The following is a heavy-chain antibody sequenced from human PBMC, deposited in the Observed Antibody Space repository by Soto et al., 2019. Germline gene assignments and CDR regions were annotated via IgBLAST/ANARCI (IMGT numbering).Heavy chain of an antibody. J-gene: IGHJ4*02. CDR2: IYYSGST. CDR1: GGSFSGYY. D-gene: IGHD3-10*01. V-gene: IGHV4-34*01. CDR3: ARSNLWFGGRLFDY. Sequence: PSETLSLTCAVYGGSFSGYYWSWIRQPPGKGLEWIGSIYYSGSTYYNPSLKSRVTISVDTSKNQFSLKLSSVTAADTAVYYCARSNLWFGGRLFDYWGQGTLVTVSS.